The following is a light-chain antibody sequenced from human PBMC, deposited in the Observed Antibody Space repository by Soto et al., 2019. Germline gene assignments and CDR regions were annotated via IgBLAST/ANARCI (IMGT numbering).Light chain of an antibody. CDR2: EVS. CDR3: SSFAGTKGI. J-gene: IGLJ1*01. Sequence: QSALPQPPSASGSPGQSVTISCTGTSSDIGGYNYVYWYQQHPGKAPKLMIYEVSKRPSGVPDRFSGSNSGNTASLTVSGLQAEDEADYYCSSFAGTKGIFGTGTKLTVL. V-gene: IGLV2-8*01. CDR1: SSDIGGYNY.